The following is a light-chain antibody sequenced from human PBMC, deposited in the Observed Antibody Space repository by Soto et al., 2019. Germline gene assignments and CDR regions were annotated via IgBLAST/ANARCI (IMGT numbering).Light chain of an antibody. Sequence: EIVLTQSPGTLSLSPGERATLSCRASQSVSSNYLAWYQQKPGQAPRLLIYDASSRATGIPDRFSGSGSETDFTLTISRREPEDFAVYYCQQYGSSPWTFGKGTKVEIK. CDR3: QQYGSSPWT. V-gene: IGKV3-20*01. J-gene: IGKJ1*01. CDR1: QSVSSNY. CDR2: DAS.